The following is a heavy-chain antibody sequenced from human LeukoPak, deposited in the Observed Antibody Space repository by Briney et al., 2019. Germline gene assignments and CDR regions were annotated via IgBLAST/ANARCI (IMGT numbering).Heavy chain of an antibody. J-gene: IGHJ4*02. CDR1: GFSFSSHY. CDR2: IDSADKT. D-gene: IGHD5-12*01. CDR3: ARRGGYSGHEFGGGIEGYFDY. V-gene: IGHV3-53*01. Sequence: GGSLRLSCVASGFSFSSHYMNWGRQAPGKGLEWVSVIDSADKTYYADSVKGRFTISRDNSNNTVFLHLNSVRAEDTAVYYCARRGGYSGHEFGGGIEGYFDYWGQGTVVTVSS.